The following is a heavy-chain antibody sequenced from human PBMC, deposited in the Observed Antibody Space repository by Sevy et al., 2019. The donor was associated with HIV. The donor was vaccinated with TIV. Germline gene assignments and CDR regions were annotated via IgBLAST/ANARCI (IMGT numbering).Heavy chain of an antibody. CDR1: GFTFSSYS. V-gene: IGHV3-21*01. D-gene: IGHD6-13*01. CDR2: ISSSSSYI. Sequence: GGSLRLSCAASGFTFSSYSMNWVRQAPGKGLEWVSSISSSSSYIYYADSVKGRFTISRGNAKNSLYLQMNSLRAEDTAVYYCARERRQQLVSWGQGTLVTVSS. CDR3: ARERRQQLVS. J-gene: IGHJ4*02.